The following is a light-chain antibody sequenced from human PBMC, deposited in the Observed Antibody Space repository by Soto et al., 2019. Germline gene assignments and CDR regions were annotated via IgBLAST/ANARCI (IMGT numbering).Light chain of an antibody. V-gene: IGKV1-39*01. J-gene: IGKJ1*01. CDR1: QRVSGY. CDR3: QQSYSSPQT. CDR2: GAS. Sequence: DIPMTQSPSSLSASVGDRVTITCRASQRVSGYLNWYQQKPGKAPKLLIYGASSLQSGVPSRFSGSGSGTDFTLTISSLQPEDFATYYCQQSYSSPQTFGHGTKVEI.